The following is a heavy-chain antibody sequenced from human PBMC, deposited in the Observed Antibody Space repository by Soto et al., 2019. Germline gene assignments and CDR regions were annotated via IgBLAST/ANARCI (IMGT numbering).Heavy chain of an antibody. CDR2: IYYSGST. V-gene: IGHV4-59*01. CDR3: ARGRYFDWSKNYYYYYMHV. CDR1: GGSISSYY. Sequence: PSETLSLTCTVSGGSISSYYWSWIRQPPGKGLEWIGYIYYSGSTNYNPSLKSRVTISVDTSKNQFSLKLSSVTAADTAVYYCARGRYFDWSKNYYYYYMHVWGKGTTVTVSS. J-gene: IGHJ6*03. D-gene: IGHD3-9*01.